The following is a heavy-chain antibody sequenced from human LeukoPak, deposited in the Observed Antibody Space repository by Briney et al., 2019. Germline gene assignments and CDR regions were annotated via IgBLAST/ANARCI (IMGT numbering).Heavy chain of an antibody. Sequence: GGSLRLSCAASGFTFSSYAMSWVRQAPGKGLEWVSAISGSGGSTYYADSVKGRFTISRDNSKNTLYLQMNSLRAEDTAVYYCAKEGGSGWYVAFDAFDIWGQGTMVTVSS. CDR3: AKEGGSGWYVAFDAFDI. D-gene: IGHD6-19*01. CDR1: GFTFSSYA. J-gene: IGHJ3*02. V-gene: IGHV3-23*01. CDR2: ISGSGGST.